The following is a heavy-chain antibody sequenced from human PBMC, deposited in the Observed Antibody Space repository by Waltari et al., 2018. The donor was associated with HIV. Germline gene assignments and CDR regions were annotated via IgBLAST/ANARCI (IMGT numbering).Heavy chain of an antibody. Sequence: EVQLVESGGGLVQPGGSLTLSCAASGFTFTNYWMHWVRQVPGKGLVGVGRIDTDGTGTSYADSVKGRLTISRGNAKNTVHLQMNRLRLEDTALYYCTTVFEFWGRGTQVTVSS. CDR1: GFTFTNYW. V-gene: IGHV3-74*01. J-gene: IGHJ2*01. CDR3: TTVFEF. CDR2: IDTDGTGT.